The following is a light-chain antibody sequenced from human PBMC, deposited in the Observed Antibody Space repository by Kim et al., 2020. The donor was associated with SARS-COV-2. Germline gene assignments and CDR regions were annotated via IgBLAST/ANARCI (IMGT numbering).Light chain of an antibody. J-gene: IGLJ1*01. Sequence: GQRVTMSCSGGSSNIGRNSVNWYRQVPGTAPQLLIYDTNQRASGVPDRLSGSKSGTSASLAIRGLQSEDEADYYCATWNDSLDGFLFGGGTKVTVL. V-gene: IGLV1-44*01. CDR2: DTN. CDR3: ATWNDSLDGFL. CDR1: SSNIGRNS.